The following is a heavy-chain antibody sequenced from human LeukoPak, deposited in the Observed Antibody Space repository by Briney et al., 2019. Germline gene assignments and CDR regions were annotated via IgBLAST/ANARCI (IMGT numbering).Heavy chain of an antibody. CDR3: ARDWFDGDYDRFDY. J-gene: IGHJ4*02. V-gene: IGHV3-7*03. Sequence: GGSLRLSCAVSGFTFSSYWMSWLRQAPGKGLEWVANINQDGSQKFSVDSVKGRFTISRDNAKNSLSLQMNSLRVEDTAVYYCARDWFDGDYDRFDYWGQGTLVTVSS. D-gene: IGHD4-17*01. CDR1: GFTFSSYW. CDR2: INQDGSQK.